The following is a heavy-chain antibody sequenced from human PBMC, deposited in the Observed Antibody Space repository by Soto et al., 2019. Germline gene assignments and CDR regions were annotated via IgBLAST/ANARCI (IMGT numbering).Heavy chain of an antibody. V-gene: IGHV4-59*01. Sequence: LSLTCTFSCGSISHYYWSWIGQPPGKGLEWIGYIYYSGSTNYNPSLKSRVTISVDTCKNKFSLKLSSVTAADTAVYYCARVYDDFWSGYYSNWFDPWGQGTLVTVSS. CDR2: IYYSGST. CDR1: CGSISHYY. CDR3: ARVYDDFWSGYYSNWFDP. D-gene: IGHD3-3*01. J-gene: IGHJ5*02.